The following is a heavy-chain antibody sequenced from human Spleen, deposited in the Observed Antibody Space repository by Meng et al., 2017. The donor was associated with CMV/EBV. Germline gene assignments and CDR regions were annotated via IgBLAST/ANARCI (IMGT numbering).Heavy chain of an antibody. CDR1: KFSIRDYI. D-gene: IGHD7-27*01. CDR2: ISDSSSYI. Sequence: GGSLRLSCAASKFSIRDYIMSWVRQAPGRGLEWVSSISDSSSYIYYADSVKGRFTLSRDNAKNSLYLQMNSLRTEDTAVYFCAKEGILSGGNYWGQGTLVTVSS. V-gene: IGHV3-21*01. J-gene: IGHJ4*02. CDR3: AKEGILSGGNY.